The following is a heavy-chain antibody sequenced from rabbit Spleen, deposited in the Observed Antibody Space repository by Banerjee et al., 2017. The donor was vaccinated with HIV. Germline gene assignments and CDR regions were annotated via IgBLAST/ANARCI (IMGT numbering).Heavy chain of an antibody. CDR2: IDVDSRGTT. CDR1: GFSVSRGYY. J-gene: IGHJ2*01. D-gene: IGHD4-2*01. CDR3: GKSITGMPYALHP. V-gene: IGHV1S45*01. Sequence: QEQLEESGGDLVKPGASLTLTCTASGFSVSRGYYMCWVRQAPGKGLEWIACIDVDSRGTTYYASWAKGRFTISRTSSTTVTLQMTSLTAADTATYFCGKSITGMPYALHPWGQGTLVTVS.